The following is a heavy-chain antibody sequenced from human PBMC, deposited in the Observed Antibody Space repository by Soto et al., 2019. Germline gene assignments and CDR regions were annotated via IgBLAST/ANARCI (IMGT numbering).Heavy chain of an antibody. Sequence: EVQLLESGGGWVQPGGFLRLSCAASGFTFRNYAMSWVRQAPGKGLEWVSTISGSGGSTYYADSVKGRFTIPRDNSQNTLYLQMNSLRAEDTAVYYCAKTTVIVGYYYGMDVWGQGTTVTVSS. J-gene: IGHJ6*02. CDR3: AKTTVIVGYYYGMDV. CDR1: GFTFRNYA. CDR2: ISGSGGST. D-gene: IGHD4-17*01. V-gene: IGHV3-23*01.